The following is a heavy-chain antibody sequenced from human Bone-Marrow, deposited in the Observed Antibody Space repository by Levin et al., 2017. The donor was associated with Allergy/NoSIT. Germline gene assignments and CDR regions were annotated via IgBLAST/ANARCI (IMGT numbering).Heavy chain of an antibody. CDR1: GFSLTSSGVG. D-gene: IGHD3-9*01. J-gene: IGHJ4*02. CDR2: IYWDDET. CDR3: ARSPYDVLTGTSNFFDF. V-gene: IGHV2-5*02. Sequence: SGPTLVKPTQTLTLTCSFSGFSLTSSGVGVAWIRQSPGKALEWLAVIYWDDETLYSPSLENRLTITKGTSQNQVVPTLTNVDPVDTATYFCARSPYDVLTGTSNFFDFWGQGTLVTVSS.